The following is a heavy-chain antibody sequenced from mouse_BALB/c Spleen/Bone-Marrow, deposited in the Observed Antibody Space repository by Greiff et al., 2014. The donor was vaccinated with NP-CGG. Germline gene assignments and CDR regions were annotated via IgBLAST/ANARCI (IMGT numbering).Heavy chain of an antibody. D-gene: IGHD2-4*01. V-gene: IGHV5-17*02. J-gene: IGHJ4*01. CDR2: ISNGSSTI. CDR3: SRKGAMITHYYAMDY. Sequence: EVQLVESGGGLVQPGGSRKLSCAASGFTFSSFGMHWVRQAPEKGLEWVAYISNGSSTIYYADTVKGRFTISRDNPKNTLFLQMISLRSEDTAMYYCSRKGAMITHYYAMDYWGQGTSVTVSS. CDR1: GFTFSSFG.